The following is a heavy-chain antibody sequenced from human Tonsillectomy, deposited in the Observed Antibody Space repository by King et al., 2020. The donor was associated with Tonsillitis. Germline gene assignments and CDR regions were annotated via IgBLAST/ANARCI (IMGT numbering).Heavy chain of an antibody. D-gene: IGHD3-22*01. CDR1: GGTFSSQA. V-gene: IGHV1-69*01. CDR2: IIPIFGTA. J-gene: IGHJ3*02. CDR3: ARDRSDYYDSSGHLYAFDI. Sequence: QLVQSGAEVKKPGSSVKVSCKASGGTFSSQAISWVRQAPGQGLEWMGGIIPIFGTANYAQKFQGRVTITADESTSTAYMELTSLRSEDTAVYYCARDRSDYYDSSGHLYAFDIWGQGTMVTVSS.